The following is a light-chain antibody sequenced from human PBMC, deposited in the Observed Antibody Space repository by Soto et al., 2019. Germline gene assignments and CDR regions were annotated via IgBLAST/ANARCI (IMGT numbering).Light chain of an antibody. CDR1: QSVNRSY. J-gene: IGKJ5*01. Sequence: EIVLTQSPGTLSLSPGERATLSCRASQSVNRSYLAWYQQKPGQAPRLLIYGASSRATGIPDRFSGSGSGTDFTLTISGLDPEDFAVYYCQQYDNSPMTFGQGTRVEIK. V-gene: IGKV3-20*01. CDR3: QQYDNSPMT. CDR2: GAS.